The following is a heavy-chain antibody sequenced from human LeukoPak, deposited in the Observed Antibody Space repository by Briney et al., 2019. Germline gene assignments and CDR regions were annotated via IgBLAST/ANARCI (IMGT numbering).Heavy chain of an antibody. D-gene: IGHD3-3*01. CDR1: GYTFSNYG. V-gene: IGHV1-18*01. J-gene: IGHJ4*02. CDR3: ARGRFGVVINSYYFDY. CDR2: ISGYNGNT. Sequence: ASVKVSCRASGYTFSNYGISWVRQAPGQGLEWMGWISGYNGNTNYAQKLQGRVTITADESTSTAYMELSSLRSEDTAVYYCARGRFGVVINSYYFDYWGQGTLVTVSS.